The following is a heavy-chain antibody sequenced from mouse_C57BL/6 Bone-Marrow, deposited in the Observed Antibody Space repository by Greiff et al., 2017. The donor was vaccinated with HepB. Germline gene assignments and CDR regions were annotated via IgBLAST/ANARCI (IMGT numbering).Heavy chain of an antibody. V-gene: IGHV1-84*01. CDR1: GYTFTDYY. CDR3: ADYYGSSYGYFDV. J-gene: IGHJ1*03. D-gene: IGHD1-1*01. Sequence: VHLVESGPELVKPGASVKISCKASGYTFTDYYINWVKQRPGQGLEWIGWIYPGSGNTKYNEKFKGKATLTVDTSSSTAYMQLSSLTSEDSAVYFCADYYGSSYGYFDVWGTGTTVTVSS. CDR2: IYPGSGNT.